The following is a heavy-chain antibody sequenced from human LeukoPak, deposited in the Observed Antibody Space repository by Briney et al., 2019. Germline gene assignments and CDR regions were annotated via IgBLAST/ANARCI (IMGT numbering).Heavy chain of an antibody. D-gene: IGHD4-17*01. Sequence: SETLSLTCTVSGDSISTYYWTWIRQPPGKGLEWIGYISDSGSTNYNPSLKNRVTISLDTSKDQFSLKLISLTAADTAAYYCARVEYGDYGWFDPWGQGTLVTVSS. CDR2: ISDSGST. V-gene: IGHV4-59*01. J-gene: IGHJ5*02. CDR1: GDSISTYY. CDR3: ARVEYGDYGWFDP.